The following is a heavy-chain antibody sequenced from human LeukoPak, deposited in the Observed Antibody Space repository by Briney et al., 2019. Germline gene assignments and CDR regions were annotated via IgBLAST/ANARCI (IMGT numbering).Heavy chain of an antibody. CDR2: VSAYNGYT. CDR3: ARVGTGTRAFDS. D-gene: IGHD1/OR15-1a*01. V-gene: IGHV1-18*01. CDR1: GYTFTTHD. Sequence: SVKVSCKTSGYTFTTHDINWVRQAPGQGLEWMGRVSAYNGYTNYGRRFQGRVTMTTDTSTNTAYMELRSLRSDDTAVYYCARVGTGTRAFDSWGQGTLVTVSS. J-gene: IGHJ4*02.